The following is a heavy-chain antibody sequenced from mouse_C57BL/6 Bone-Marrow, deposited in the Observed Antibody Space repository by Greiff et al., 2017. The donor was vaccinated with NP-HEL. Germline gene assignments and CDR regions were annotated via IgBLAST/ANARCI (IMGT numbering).Heavy chain of an antibody. Sequence: VQLQQSGAELVKPGASVKISCKASGYAFSSSWMNWVKERPGKGLEWIGQIYPGDGDTKYNGKFKGKATLTADKSSSTAYMQVSSLTSEDSAVYFWARGVYVSSRFGYAMDYWGQGTSVTVSS. CDR3: ARGVYVSSRFGYAMDY. V-gene: IGHV1-80*01. CDR1: GYAFSSSW. J-gene: IGHJ4*01. CDR2: IYPGDGDT. D-gene: IGHD1-1*01.